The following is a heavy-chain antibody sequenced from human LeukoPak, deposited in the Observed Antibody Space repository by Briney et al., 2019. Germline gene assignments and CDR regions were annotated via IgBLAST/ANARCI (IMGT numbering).Heavy chain of an antibody. D-gene: IGHD6-13*01. Sequence: ASVKVSCKASGYTFTGYYRHWVRQAPGQGLEWMGWINPNSGGTNYAQKFQGRVTMTRDTSISTTYMELSRLRSDDTAVYYCARDGLIAAAGTNWFDPWGQGTLVTVSS. CDR3: ARDGLIAAAGTNWFDP. V-gene: IGHV1-2*02. CDR1: GYTFTGYY. CDR2: INPNSGGT. J-gene: IGHJ5*02.